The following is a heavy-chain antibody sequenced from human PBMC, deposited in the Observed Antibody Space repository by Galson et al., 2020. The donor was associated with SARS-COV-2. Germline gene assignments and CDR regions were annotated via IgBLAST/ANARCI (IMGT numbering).Heavy chain of an antibody. CDR3: ARDLHIAAAGTGEYFQH. Sequence: GSLRLSCAASGFTFSSYGMHWVRQAPGKGLEWVAVIWNDGSNKYYADSVKGRFTISRDNSKNTLYLQMNSLRAEDTAVYYCARDLHIAAAGTGEYFQHWGQGTLVTVSS. CDR1: GFTFSSYG. D-gene: IGHD6-13*01. CDR2: IWNDGSNK. V-gene: IGHV3-33*01. J-gene: IGHJ1*01.